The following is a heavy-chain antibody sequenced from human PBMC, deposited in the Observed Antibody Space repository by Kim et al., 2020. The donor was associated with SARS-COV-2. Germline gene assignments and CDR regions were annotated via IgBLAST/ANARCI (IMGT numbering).Heavy chain of an antibody. CDR3: AKAAYSSGHQFPFDY. J-gene: IGHJ4*02. CDR2: ISWNSDSI. Sequence: GGSLRLSCAASGFTFDDYAMHWVRQAPGKGLEWVSGISWNSDSIGYADSVKGRFTISRDNAKNSLYLQMNSLRAEDTALYYCAKAAYSSGHQFPFDYWGQGTLVTVSS. D-gene: IGHD6-19*01. V-gene: IGHV3-9*01. CDR1: GFTFDDYA.